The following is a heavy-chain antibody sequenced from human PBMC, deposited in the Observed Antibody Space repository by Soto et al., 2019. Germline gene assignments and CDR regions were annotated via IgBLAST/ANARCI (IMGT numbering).Heavy chain of an antibody. J-gene: IGHJ4*02. Sequence: QVTLKESGPVLVKPTETLTLTCTVSGFSLSNARMGVSWIRQPPGKALEWLAHIFSNDEKSYSTSLKSRLTISKDTSKSQVVLTMTNMDPVDTATYYCAQAYCSGGSCHDDYWGQGTLVTVSS. CDR3: AQAYCSGGSCHDDY. D-gene: IGHD2-15*01. V-gene: IGHV2-26*01. CDR2: IFSNDEK. CDR1: GFSLSNARMG.